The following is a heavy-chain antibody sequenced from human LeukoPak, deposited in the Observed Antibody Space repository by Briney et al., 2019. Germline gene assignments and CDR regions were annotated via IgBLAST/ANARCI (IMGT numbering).Heavy chain of an antibody. CDR3: ARDPGWGALDY. CDR2: MNIDGSQK. Sequence: GGSLRLSCAASGFTFNNRWMSWVRQAPGKGLEWVANMNIDGSQKYPGDSVEGRFSISRDNVKNTLYLQINSLRVEDTAIYYCARDPGWGALDYWGQGALVIVSS. CDR1: GFTFNNRW. D-gene: IGHD3-16*01. J-gene: IGHJ4*02. V-gene: IGHV3-7*03.